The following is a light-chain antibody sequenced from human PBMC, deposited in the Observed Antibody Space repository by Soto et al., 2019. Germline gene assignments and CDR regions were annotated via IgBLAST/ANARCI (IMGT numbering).Light chain of an antibody. CDR2: KAS. CDR3: QQYNSHYT. CDR1: QTISNW. Sequence: DIQMTQSPSTLSASVGDRVTITCRASQTISNWLAWYQQKPGKAPKLLIYKASSLESGVPSRFSGSGSGTEFTLTISSLQPDDFATYYCQQYNSHYTFGQGTKLEIK. V-gene: IGKV1-5*03. J-gene: IGKJ2*01.